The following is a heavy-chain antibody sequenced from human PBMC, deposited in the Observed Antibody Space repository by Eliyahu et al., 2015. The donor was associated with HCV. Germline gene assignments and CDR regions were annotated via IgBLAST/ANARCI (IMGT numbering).Heavy chain of an antibody. CDR1: GGSIPTYY. CDR2: XHYSGST. D-gene: IGHD6-19*01. CDR3: ASGGGGIAVAGTGGWFDP. V-gene: IGHV4-59*01. Sequence: QVQLQESGPGLVKPSETLSLTCIVXGGSIPTYYWXWXRLPPGKGSEWIGDXHYSGSTNYXPSLKSRVTISLDTSKNQFSLNLTSVTAADTAVYYCASGGGGIAVAGTGGWFDPWGQGTLVTVSS. J-gene: IGHJ5*02.